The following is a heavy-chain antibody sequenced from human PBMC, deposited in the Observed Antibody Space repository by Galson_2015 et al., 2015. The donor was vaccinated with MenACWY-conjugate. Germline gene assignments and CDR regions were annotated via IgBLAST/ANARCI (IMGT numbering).Heavy chain of an antibody. J-gene: IGHJ4*02. V-gene: IGHV5-51*01. D-gene: IGHD3-22*01. CDR2: IYPGDSDT. Sequence: QSGAEVTKPGESLTISCTGSGYSFTSYWIGWARQMPGKGLEWMGIIYPGDSDTRYSPSFQGQVTISADKSISTAYLQWSSLKASDTAMYYCARQPYLGYYYDSSGHPDWGQGTLATVSS. CDR3: ARQPYLGYYYDSSGHPD. CDR1: GYSFTSYW.